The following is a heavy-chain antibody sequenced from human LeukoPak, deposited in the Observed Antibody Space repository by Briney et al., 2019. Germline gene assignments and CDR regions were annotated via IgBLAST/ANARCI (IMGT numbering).Heavy chain of an antibody. CDR3: TRQAPHYYFDY. V-gene: IGHV4-59*08. J-gene: IGHJ4*02. CDR1: GGPISSYY. CDR2: IYYSGST. Sequence: SETLSLTCTVSGGPISSYYWSWIRQPPGKGLEWIGYIYYSGSTNYNPSLKSRVTISVDTSKNQFSLKLSSVTAADTAVYYCTRQAPHYYFDYWGQGTLVTVSS.